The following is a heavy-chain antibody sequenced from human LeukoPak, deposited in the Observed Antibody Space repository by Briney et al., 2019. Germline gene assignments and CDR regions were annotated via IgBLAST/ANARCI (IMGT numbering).Heavy chain of an antibody. CDR3: ARDRGDGYDYFWDY. J-gene: IGHJ4*02. D-gene: IGHD5-12*01. CDR1: GGSISTYY. V-gene: IGHV4-59*01. CDR2: IYYTGST. Sequence: SETLSLTCTVSGGSISTYYWSWIRQPPGKGLEWIGYIYYTGSTNYNPSLKSRVTISVDTSKNQFSLKLSSVTAADTAVYYCARDRGDGYDYFWDYWGQGTLVTVSS.